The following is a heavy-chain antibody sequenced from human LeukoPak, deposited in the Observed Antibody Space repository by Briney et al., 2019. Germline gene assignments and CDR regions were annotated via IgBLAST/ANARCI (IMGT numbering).Heavy chain of an antibody. CDR2: INPNSGGT. J-gene: IGHJ3*02. Sequence: GASVTVSCKASGHTFTDYYMHWVRQAPGQGVEWMGWINPNSGGTNYAQKFQGRVTMTRDTSISTAYMELSRLRSDDTAVYYCARTWRYYGDYPRAFDIWGQGTKVTVSS. CDR3: ARTWRYYGDYPRAFDI. D-gene: IGHD4-17*01. CDR1: GHTFTDYY. V-gene: IGHV1-2*02.